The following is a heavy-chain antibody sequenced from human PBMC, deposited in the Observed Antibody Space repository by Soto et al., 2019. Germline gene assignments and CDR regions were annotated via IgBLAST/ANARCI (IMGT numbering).Heavy chain of an antibody. V-gene: IGHV4-39*01. D-gene: IGHD6-6*01. CDR2: IYYDGNT. CDR3: ARSSITPRLFMYPFDY. J-gene: IGHJ4*02. Sequence: SETLSLTCTVSGVSITSSIHYWGWIRQPPGKGLESVANIYYDGNTYYNPSLESRVTISLDTSKNQFSLRLDSVTAADTAVYYCARSSITPRLFMYPFDYWGQGILVTVSS. CDR1: GVSITSSIHY.